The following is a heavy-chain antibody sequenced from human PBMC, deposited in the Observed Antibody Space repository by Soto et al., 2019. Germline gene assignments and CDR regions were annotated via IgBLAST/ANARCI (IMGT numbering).Heavy chain of an antibody. CDR2: LWSDGSRP. D-gene: IGHD3-10*01. J-gene: IGHJ6*02. V-gene: IGHV3-30*02. Sequence: GGSLRLSCAASRLTFSTFDMHWGRQAPGKGLEWVALLWSDGSRPFYADFVQGRYFISTDNSTNALYLQKYSLREEDKAVNYCAAEVTGRHYYMDVWGQGTPVTVSS. CDR3: AAEVTGRHYYMDV. CDR1: RLTFSTFD.